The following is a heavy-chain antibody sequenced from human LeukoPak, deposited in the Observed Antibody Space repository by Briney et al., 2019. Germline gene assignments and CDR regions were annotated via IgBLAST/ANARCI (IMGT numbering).Heavy chain of an antibody. CDR3: ARRRFILTRSRHFDY. V-gene: IGHV4-34*01. D-gene: IGHD2-21*01. CDR1: GGSFSGYY. J-gene: IGHJ4*02. Sequence: SETLSLTCAVYGGSFSGYYWSWIRQPPGKGLEWIGEINHSGSTNYNPSLKSRVTISVDTSKNQFSLKLSSVTAADTAVYYCARRRFILTRSRHFDYWGQGTLVTVSS. CDR2: INHSGST.